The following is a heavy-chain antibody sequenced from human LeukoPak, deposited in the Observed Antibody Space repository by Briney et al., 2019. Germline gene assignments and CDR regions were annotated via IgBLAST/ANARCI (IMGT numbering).Heavy chain of an antibody. CDR1: GYSFTSYW. J-gene: IGHJ6*03. CDR3: ARRIVGATTSDYYYYYMDV. Sequence: GESLKISCKGSGYSFTSYWIGWVRQMPGKGLEWMGIIYPGDSDTRYSPSYQGQVNISADKSISTAYLQWSSLKASDTAMYYCARRIVGATTSDYYYYYMDVWGKGTTVTVSS. V-gene: IGHV5-51*01. D-gene: IGHD1-26*01. CDR2: IYPGDSDT.